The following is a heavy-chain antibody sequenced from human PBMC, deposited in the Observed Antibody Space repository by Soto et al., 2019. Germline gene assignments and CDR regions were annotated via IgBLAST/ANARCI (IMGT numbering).Heavy chain of an antibody. J-gene: IGHJ2*01. CDR1: GFTFSSYD. CDR2: IGTSGDT. Sequence: EVQLVESGGGLVQPGGSLRLSCAASGFTFSSYDMHWVRQATGKGLEWVSTIGTSGDTYYPDSVRSRFTISRENAKNYLYLQMSSLRVEVTAVYYCARVHCSGGSCVLYFDLWGRGTLVTVSS. V-gene: IGHV3-13*01. CDR3: ARVHCSGGSCVLYFDL. D-gene: IGHD2-15*01.